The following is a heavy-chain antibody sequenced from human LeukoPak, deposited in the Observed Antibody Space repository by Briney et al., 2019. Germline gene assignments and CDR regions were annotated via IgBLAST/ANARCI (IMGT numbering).Heavy chain of an antibody. D-gene: IGHD3-22*01. CDR2: IRWDGAST. J-gene: IGHJ4*02. V-gene: IGHV3-43*01. CDR3: ARTQGYDSSGYYFDY. CDR1: GFTFNEYT. Sequence: GGSLRLSCAASGFTFNEYTMHWVRQAPGKGLEWVSLIRWDGASTYYGDSVKGRFTISRDNAKNSLYLQMNSLRAEDTAVYYCARTQGYDSSGYYFDYWGQGTLVTVSS.